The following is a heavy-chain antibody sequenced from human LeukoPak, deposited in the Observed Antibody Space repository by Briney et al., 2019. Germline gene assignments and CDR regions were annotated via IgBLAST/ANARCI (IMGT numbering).Heavy chain of an antibody. J-gene: IGHJ4*02. CDR1: GGSISSGDYY. D-gene: IGHD3-9*01. CDR3: ARAYYDILTGYYAFDY. CDR2: IYYSGST. V-gene: IGHV4-30-4*02. Sequence: ASETLSLTCTVSGGSISSGDYYWSWIRQPPGKGLEWIGYIYYSGSTYYNPSLKSRVTISVDTSKNQFSLKLSSVTAADTAVYYCARAYYDILTGYYAFDYWGQGTLVTVSS.